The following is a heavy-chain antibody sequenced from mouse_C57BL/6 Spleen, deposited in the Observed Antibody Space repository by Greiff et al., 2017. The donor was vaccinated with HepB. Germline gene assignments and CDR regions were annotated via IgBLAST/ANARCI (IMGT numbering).Heavy chain of an antibody. CDR1: GYTFTSYW. V-gene: IGHV1-64*01. CDR2: IHPNSGST. CDR3: ARSGYGSSFEAY. D-gene: IGHD1-1*01. J-gene: IGHJ3*01. Sequence: VQLQQPGAELVKPGASVKLSCKASGYTFTSYWMHWVKQRPGQGLEWIGMIHPNSGSTNYNEKFKSKATLTVDKSSSTAYMQLSSLTSEDSAVYYCARSGYGSSFEAYWGQGTLVTVSA.